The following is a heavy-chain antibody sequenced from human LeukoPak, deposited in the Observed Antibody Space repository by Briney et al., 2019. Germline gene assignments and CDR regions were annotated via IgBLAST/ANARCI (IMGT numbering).Heavy chain of an antibody. D-gene: IGHD5-24*01. Sequence: GGSLRLSCAASGFIVNTNYMTWVRQAPGRGLEWVSSISSSSSYIYYADSVKGRFTISRDNAENSVFLQMRSLRPEDTAVYYCARGEYHQDGIGYNRFDNWGQGALVTVSS. CDR3: ARGEYHQDGIGYNRFDN. V-gene: IGHV3-21*06. CDR1: GFIVNTNY. J-gene: IGHJ4*02. CDR2: ISSSSSYI.